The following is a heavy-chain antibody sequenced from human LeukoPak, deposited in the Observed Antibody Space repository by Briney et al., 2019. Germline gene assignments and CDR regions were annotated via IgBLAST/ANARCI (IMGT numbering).Heavy chain of an antibody. D-gene: IGHD3-3*01. J-gene: IGHJ6*02. CDR2: ISSSGSTI. CDR1: GFTFSDYY. V-gene: IGHV3-11*04. Sequence: PGGSLRLSCAASGFTFSDYYMSWIRQAPGKGLEWVSYISSSGSTIYYADSVKGRFTISRDNAKNSLYLQMKSLRDEDTAVFYCGRDRDFWSSYDRIHGMDVWGQGTTVTVSS. CDR3: GRDRDFWSSYDRIHGMDV.